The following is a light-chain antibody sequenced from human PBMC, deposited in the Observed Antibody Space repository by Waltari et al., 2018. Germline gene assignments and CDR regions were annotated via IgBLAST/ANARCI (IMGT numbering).Light chain of an antibody. CDR2: GAS. Sequence: RARQGGTSSYYVWYQQKPGQAPRTLVSGASSRATGIPDRFSCSGSGTDFTLTISRLEPEDFAVYYWQQYGSSRWTFGQGTKVEIK. V-gene: IGKV3-20*01. J-gene: IGKJ1*01. CDR3: QQYGSSRWT. CDR1: QGGTSSY.